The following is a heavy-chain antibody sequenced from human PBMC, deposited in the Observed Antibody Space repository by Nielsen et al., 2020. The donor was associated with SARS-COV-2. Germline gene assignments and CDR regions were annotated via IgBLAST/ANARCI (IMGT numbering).Heavy chain of an antibody. CDR3: ARDPRGPPYYDFWSGYYTGGAFDI. Sequence: SETLSLTCAVSGGSISSSNWWSWVRPPPGKGLEWIGEIYHSGSTNYNPSLKSRVTISVDKSKNQFSLKLSSVTAADTAVYYCARDPRGPPYYDFWSGYYTGGAFDIWGQGTMVTVSS. J-gene: IGHJ3*02. D-gene: IGHD3-3*01. CDR2: IYHSGST. V-gene: IGHV4-4*02. CDR1: GGSISSSNW.